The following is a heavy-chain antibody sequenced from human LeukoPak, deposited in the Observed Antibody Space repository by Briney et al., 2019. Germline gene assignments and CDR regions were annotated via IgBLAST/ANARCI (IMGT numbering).Heavy chain of an antibody. CDR1: GDSISSYY. D-gene: IGHD6-13*01. Sequence: SETLSLTCTVSGDSISSYYWSWIRQPAGKGLEWIGSIYYSGSTYYNPSLKSRVTISVDTSKNQFSLKLSSVTAADTAVYYCARGEAAAAADWYFDLWGRGTLVTVSS. J-gene: IGHJ2*01. CDR3: ARGEAAAAADWYFDL. CDR2: IYYSGST. V-gene: IGHV4-4*07.